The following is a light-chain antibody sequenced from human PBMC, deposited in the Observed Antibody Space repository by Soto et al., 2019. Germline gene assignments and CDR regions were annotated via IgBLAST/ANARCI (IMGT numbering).Light chain of an antibody. CDR2: RNN. V-gene: IGLV1-44*01. J-gene: IGLJ1*01. CDR3: AAWDDSLNRYV. CDR1: SSNIGSNS. Sequence: QSVLTQPPSASGTPGQRVTISCSGSSSNIGSNSVNWYQQLPGTAPKLLIYRNNQWPSGVPDRFSGSKSGTSASLAISGLQSEDEADYYCAAWDDSLNRYVFGTGTKVT.